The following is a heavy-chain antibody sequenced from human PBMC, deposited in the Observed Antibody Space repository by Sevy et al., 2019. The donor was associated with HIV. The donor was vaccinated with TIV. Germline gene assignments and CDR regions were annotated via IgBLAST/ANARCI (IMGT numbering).Heavy chain of an antibody. CDR1: GFTFSNYN. J-gene: IGHJ6*02. D-gene: IGHD2-15*01. V-gene: IGHV3-21*01. Sequence: GGSLRLSCAASGFTFSNYNMNWVRQAPGKGLEWVSSISSSSRYIYYADSMKGRFTISRDNAKNSLYLQMNSLRAEDTAVYYCARVVAYCSGGSCFPGYYYGMDVWGQGTTVTVSS. CDR2: ISSSSRYI. CDR3: ARVVAYCSGGSCFPGYYYGMDV.